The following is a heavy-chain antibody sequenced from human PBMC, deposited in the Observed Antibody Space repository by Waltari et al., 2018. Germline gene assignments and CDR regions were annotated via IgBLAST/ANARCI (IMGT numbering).Heavy chain of an antibody. V-gene: IGHV4-34*01. CDR2: INHSGST. CDR3: ARGKEVTMATLGYGMDV. CDR1: GGSFSGYY. D-gene: IGHD3-16*01. J-gene: IGHJ6*02. Sequence: QVQLQQWGAGLLKPSETLSLTCAVYGGSFSGYYWSWIRQPPGKGLEWIGEINHSGSTNYNPSLKSRVTISVDTSKNQFSLKLSSVTAADTAVYYCARGKEVTMATLGYGMDVWGQGTTVTVSS.